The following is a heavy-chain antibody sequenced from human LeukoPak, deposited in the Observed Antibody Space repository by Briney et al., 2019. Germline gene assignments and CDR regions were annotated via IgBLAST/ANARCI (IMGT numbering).Heavy chain of an antibody. CDR2: IIPIFGTA. V-gene: IGHV1-69*13. D-gene: IGHD5-24*01. J-gene: IGHJ6*02. Sequence: SVKVSCKASGGTFSSYAISWVRQAPGQGLEWMGRIIPIFGTANYAQKFQGRVTITADESTSTAYMELSSLRSEDTAVYYCARVVLGRRWLQTSYYYGMDVWGQGTTVTVSS. CDR1: GGTFSSYA. CDR3: ARVVLGRRWLQTSYYYGMDV.